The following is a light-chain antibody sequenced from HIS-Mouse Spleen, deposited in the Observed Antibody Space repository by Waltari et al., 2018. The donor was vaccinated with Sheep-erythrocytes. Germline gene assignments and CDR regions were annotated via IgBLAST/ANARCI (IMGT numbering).Light chain of an antibody. V-gene: IGLV2-8*01. CDR2: EVS. Sequence: QSALTQPPSASGSPGPSVTIPCTGTSRDVGGYNYVSWYQQHPGKAPKLMIYEVSMRPSGVPDRFSGSKSGNTASLTVSGLQAEDEADYYCSSYAGSNNWVFGVGTKLTVL. CDR3: SSYAGSNNWV. CDR1: SRDVGGYNY. J-gene: IGLJ3*02.